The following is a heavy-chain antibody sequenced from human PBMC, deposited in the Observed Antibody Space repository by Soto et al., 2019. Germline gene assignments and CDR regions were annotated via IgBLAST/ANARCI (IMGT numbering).Heavy chain of an antibody. Sequence: SVKGSFEGAGYGFTSYAMHWVRQAPGQRLEWMGWINAGNGNTKYSQKFQGRVAITRDTSASTAYMELSSLRSEDTAVYYCARSLYSSSYYFDYWGQGTLVTVSS. CDR3: ARSLYSSSYYFDY. J-gene: IGHJ4*02. CDR2: INAGNGNT. V-gene: IGHV1-3*01. D-gene: IGHD6-13*01. CDR1: GYGFTSYA.